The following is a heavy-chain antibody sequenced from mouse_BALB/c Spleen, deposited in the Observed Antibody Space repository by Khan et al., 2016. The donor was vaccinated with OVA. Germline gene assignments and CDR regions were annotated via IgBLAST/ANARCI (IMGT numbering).Heavy chain of an antibody. CDR2: INPHIGET. CDR3: ARKSGSDFNY. V-gene: IGHV1-20*02. CDR1: GYSFTGYF. D-gene: IGHD1-3*01. Sequence: EVELVESGPELVKSGASVKISCKASGYSFTGYFLNWVMQSLGKSIEWIGRINPHIGETLYNQKFKGKATLTVDESSRTVHMELRSLATEYTAVYYCARKSGSDFNYWGQGTTLTVSS. J-gene: IGHJ2*01.